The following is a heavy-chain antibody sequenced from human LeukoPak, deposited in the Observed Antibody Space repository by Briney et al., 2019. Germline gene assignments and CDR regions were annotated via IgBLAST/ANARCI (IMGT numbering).Heavy chain of an antibody. CDR1: GYTFTNYA. J-gene: IGHJ4*02. CDR2: INTGTGNP. V-gene: IGHV7-4-1*02. Sequence: ASVKVSCKTSGYTFTNYAMNWVRQAPGQGLEFMGWINTGTGNPTYAQGFTGRIVLSLDTSVSTAYLHINTLKPEDTAVYYRAAIGAHSFDYWGQGTLVTVSS. CDR3: AAIGAHSFDY. D-gene: IGHD3-10*01.